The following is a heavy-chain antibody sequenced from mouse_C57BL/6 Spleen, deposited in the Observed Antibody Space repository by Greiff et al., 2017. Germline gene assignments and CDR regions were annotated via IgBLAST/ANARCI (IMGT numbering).Heavy chain of an antibody. CDR2: ISSGGSYT. J-gene: IGHJ4*01. CDR3: ARQCYYSNALDY. CDR1: GFTFSSYG. V-gene: IGHV5-6*01. Sequence: EVKLVESGGDLVKPGGSLKLSCAASGFTFSSYGMSWVRQTPDKRLEWVATISSGGSYTYYPDSVKGRFTISSDNAKNTLYLQMSSLKSEDTAMYYCARQCYYSNALDYWGQGTSGTVSS. D-gene: IGHD2-5*01.